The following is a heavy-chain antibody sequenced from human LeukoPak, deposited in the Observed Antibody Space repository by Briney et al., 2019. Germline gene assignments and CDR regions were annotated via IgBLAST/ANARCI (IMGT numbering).Heavy chain of an antibody. CDR2: INPSGGST. J-gene: IGHJ3*02. V-gene: IGHV1-46*01. CDR1: GYTFTSYG. CDR3: ARDSYDSSGYYGDDAFDI. D-gene: IGHD3-22*01. Sequence: ASVKVSCKASGYTFTSYGISWARQAPGQGLEWMGIINPSGGSTSYAQKFQGRVTMTRDTSTSTVYMELSSLRSEDTAVYYCARDSYDSSGYYGDDAFDIWGQGTMVTVSS.